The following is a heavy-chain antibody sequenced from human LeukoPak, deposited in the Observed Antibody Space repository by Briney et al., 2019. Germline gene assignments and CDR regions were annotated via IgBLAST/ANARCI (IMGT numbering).Heavy chain of an antibody. V-gene: IGHV3-11*04. CDR3: AELGITMIGGV. CDR2: ISSSGSTI. D-gene: IGHD3-10*02. J-gene: IGHJ6*04. Sequence: SGGSLRLSCAASGFTVSSNYMSWVRQAPGKGLEWVSYISSSGSTIYYADSVKGRFTISRDNAKNSLYLQMNSLRAEDTAVYYCAELGITMIGGVWGKGTTVTISS. CDR1: GFTVSSNY.